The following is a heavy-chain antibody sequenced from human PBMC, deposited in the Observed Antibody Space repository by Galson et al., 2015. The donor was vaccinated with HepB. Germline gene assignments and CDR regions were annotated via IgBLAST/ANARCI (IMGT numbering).Heavy chain of an antibody. CDR3: ARDNSRGCNDEGCYSGWFDP. J-gene: IGHJ5*02. Sequence: SLRLSCAASGFSFSSYAMHWVRQAPGKGLEWVAIVGHDGNSEFYADSVRGRFSVSKDNSKNTVSLQMNSLRVEDTAVYYCARDNSRGCNDEGCYSGWFDPWGQGTLVTVSS. D-gene: IGHD2-21*01. CDR1: GFSFSSYA. CDR2: VGHDGNSE. V-gene: IGHV3-30-3*01.